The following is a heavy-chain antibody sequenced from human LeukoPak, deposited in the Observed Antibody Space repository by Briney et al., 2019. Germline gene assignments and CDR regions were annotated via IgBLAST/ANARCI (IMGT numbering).Heavy chain of an antibody. J-gene: IGHJ4*02. CDR3: ARLGSASGSYYIDY. CDR1: GGSISSYY. Sequence: PSETLSLTCTVSGGSISSYYWRWIRQTPGKGLEWIGYIYYSGSTNYNPSLKSRVTISVDTSKNQFSLKLSSVTAADTAVYYCARLGSASGSYYIDYWGQGTLVTVSS. V-gene: IGHV4-59*01. D-gene: IGHD3-10*01. CDR2: IYYSGST.